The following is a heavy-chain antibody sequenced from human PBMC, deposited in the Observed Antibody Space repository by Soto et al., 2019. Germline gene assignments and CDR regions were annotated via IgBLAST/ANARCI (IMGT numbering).Heavy chain of an antibody. D-gene: IGHD3-22*01. Sequence: QVQLQESGPGLVKPSETLSLTCTVSGGSISSYYWSWIRQPPGKGLEWIGYIYYSGSTNYNPSLQRRVPISVDTSKNQFSLKLSSVPAADTAVYYCAIGYSKYYFDYWGQGTLVTVSS. CDR1: GGSISSYY. CDR2: IYYSGST. CDR3: AIGYSKYYFDY. J-gene: IGHJ4*02. V-gene: IGHV4-59*08.